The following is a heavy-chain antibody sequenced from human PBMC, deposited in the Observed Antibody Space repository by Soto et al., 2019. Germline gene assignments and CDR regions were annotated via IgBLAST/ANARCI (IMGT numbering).Heavy chain of an antibody. V-gene: IGHV1-18*04. D-gene: IGHD2-2*01. CDR2: ISADNGNT. J-gene: IGHJ5*02. CDR1: GYTFTNYG. CDR3: ARVGDIVVVGPWFDP. Sequence: ASVKVSCKASGYTFTNYGISWVRQAPGQGLEWMGWISADNGNTNYAHKVQGRVTMTTDTSTSTAYMELRSLTSDDTAVYYCARVGDIVVVGPWFDPWGQGTLVTVSS.